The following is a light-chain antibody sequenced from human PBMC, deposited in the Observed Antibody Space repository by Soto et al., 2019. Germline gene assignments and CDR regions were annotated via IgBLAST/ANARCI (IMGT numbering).Light chain of an antibody. J-gene: IGLJ3*02. CDR1: SSDVGGYNY. CDR2: DVS. Sequence: QSALTQPASVSGSPGQSITISCTGTSSDVGGYNYVSWYQQHPGKAPKLMIYDVSNRPSGVSNRFSGSKSGNTASLTISGLQAEDEADYCCSSYTTSYTWVFGGGTKLTVL. CDR3: SSYTTSYTWV. V-gene: IGLV2-14*01.